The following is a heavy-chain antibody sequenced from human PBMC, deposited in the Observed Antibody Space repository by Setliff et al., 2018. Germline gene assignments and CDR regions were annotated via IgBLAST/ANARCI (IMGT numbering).Heavy chain of an antibody. D-gene: IGHD2-8*02. CDR3: TVYNTGSSKDHY. CDR2: VNHSGST. Sequence: PSETLSLTCAVYGGSFSGYYWSWIRQPPGKGLEWIGEVNHSGSTNYHPSLKSRVTISVDTSKNQFSLKLSSVTAAETALYYCTVYNTGSSKDHYWGQGTPVTVSS. CDR1: GGSFSGYY. J-gene: IGHJ4*02. V-gene: IGHV4-34*01.